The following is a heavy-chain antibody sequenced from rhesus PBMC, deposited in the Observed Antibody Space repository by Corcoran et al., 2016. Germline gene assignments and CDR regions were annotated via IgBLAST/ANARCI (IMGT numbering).Heavy chain of an antibody. CDR2: IGASSGST. J-gene: IGHJ4*01. CDR3: AREWGFDY. V-gene: IGHV4-127*01. Sequence: QVQLQESGPGLVKPSETLSLTCAVSGYSISSGYGWSWIRQPPGKGLEWIGYIGASSGSTNYNPSLKSRVTISQDTSKNQFSLKLSSVTAADTAVYYCAREWGFDYWGQGVLVTVSS. CDR1: GYSISSGYG. D-gene: IGHD7-45*01.